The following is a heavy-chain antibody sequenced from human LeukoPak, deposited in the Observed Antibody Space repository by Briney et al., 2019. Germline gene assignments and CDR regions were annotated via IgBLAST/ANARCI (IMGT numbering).Heavy chain of an antibody. CDR3: AIFQGTYGDNGNDH. J-gene: IGHJ4*02. CDR1: GGTFSGYA. D-gene: IGHD4-17*01. V-gene: IGHV1-69*01. Sequence: SVKVSCKASGGTFSGYAINWVRRAPGQGLEWMGGIIAMIGTAKYAQRFQGRVTITADESTSTAYMEVSSLRSEDTAVYYCAIFQGTYGDNGNDHWGQGTLVIVSS. CDR2: IIAMIGTA.